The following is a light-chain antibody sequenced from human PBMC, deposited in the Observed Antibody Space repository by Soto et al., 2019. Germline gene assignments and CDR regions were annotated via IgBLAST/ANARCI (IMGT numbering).Light chain of an antibody. CDR1: QSLRRC. J-gene: IGKJ1*01. CDR3: QEFRNFSA. V-gene: IGKV1-5*01. Sequence: DIQMTQSPSTLSASVGDRVTITCRASQSLRRCLAWYQQKPGKAPKFLIYDASTLETGVLSRFSGSGSGTALTLTIDSLQHDDFANYYCQEFRNFSAFGQGTKVEIK. CDR2: DAS.